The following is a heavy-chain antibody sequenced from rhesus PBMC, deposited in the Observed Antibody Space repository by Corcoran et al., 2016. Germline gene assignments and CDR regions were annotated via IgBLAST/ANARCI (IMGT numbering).Heavy chain of an antibody. V-gene: IGHV1-200*01. CDR3: ARLQYLDWLLYPDYGLDS. D-gene: IGHD3-3*01. CDR2: INPSNGNT. Sequence: QVPLVQSGAEVKKPGASVKLSCKASGYTFTSYSINWRRQAPGQGLEWMGWINPSNGNTGYAQKLQGRVTMTRDTSTSTAYMELSSLRSEDTAVYYCARLQYLDWLLYPDYGLDSWGQGVVVTVSS. CDR1: GYTFTSYS. J-gene: IGHJ6*01.